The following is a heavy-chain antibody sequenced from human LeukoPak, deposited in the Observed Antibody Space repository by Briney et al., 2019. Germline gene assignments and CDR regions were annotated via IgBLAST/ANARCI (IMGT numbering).Heavy chain of an antibody. Sequence: SETLSLTCTVSGGSISSYYWSWIRQPPGKGLEWIGYIYYSGSTNYNPSLKSRVTISVDTSKNQFSLKLSSVTAADTAVYYCARGYGSGRSKIDYWGQGTLVTVSS. CDR1: GGSISSYY. J-gene: IGHJ4*02. CDR3: ARGYGSGRSKIDY. CDR2: IYYSGST. V-gene: IGHV4-59*01. D-gene: IGHD3-10*01.